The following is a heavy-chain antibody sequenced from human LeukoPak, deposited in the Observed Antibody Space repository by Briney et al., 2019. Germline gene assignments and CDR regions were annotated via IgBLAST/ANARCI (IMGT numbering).Heavy chain of an antibody. CDR3: AKEVHYYDSSDYFPLGY. V-gene: IGHV1-2*02. CDR1: GYTFTGYY. CDR2: INPNSGGT. J-gene: IGHJ4*02. D-gene: IGHD3-22*01. Sequence: GASVKVSCKASGYTFTGYYMHWVRQAPGQGLEWMGWINPNSGGTNYAQKFQGRATMTRDTSISTAYMELSRLTSDDTAVYYCAKEVHYYDSSDYFPLGYWGQGALITVSS.